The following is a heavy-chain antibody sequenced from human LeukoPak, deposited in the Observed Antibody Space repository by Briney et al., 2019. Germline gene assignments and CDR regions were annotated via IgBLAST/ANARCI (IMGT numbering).Heavy chain of an antibody. J-gene: IGHJ4*02. V-gene: IGHV3-53*01. CDR3: VRASSTTAAGLFDY. D-gene: IGHD6-13*01. Sequence: GGSLRLSCAASGFTVSSNFMSWVRQAPGKGLEWVSVIYSGGYTVYTDSVKGRFTISRDNSENTLYLQMNSLRADDTAVYYCVRASSTTAAGLFDYWGQGTLLTVSS. CDR2: IYSGGYT. CDR1: GFTVSSNF.